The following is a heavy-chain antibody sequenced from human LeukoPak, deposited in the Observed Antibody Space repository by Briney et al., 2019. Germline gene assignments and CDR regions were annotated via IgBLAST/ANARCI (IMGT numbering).Heavy chain of an antibody. CDR2: MNPDGSGK. CDR3: GKDPAWGAIDI. CDR1: GFTLSGSW. Sequence: GGSLRLSCVASGFTLSGSWMTWARQAPGKGLEWVANMNPDGSGKYYVDCVKGRFTVSRDNANHSVYLQMNSLRAEDTAVYYCGKDPAWGAIDIWGQGTPVTVSS. J-gene: IGHJ4*02. D-gene: IGHD7-27*01. V-gene: IGHV3-7*01.